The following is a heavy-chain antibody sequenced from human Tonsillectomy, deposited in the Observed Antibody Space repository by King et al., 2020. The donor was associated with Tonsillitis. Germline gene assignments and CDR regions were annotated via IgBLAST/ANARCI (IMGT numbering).Heavy chain of an antibody. CDR3: ARVGSKQWLVPDYFDY. D-gene: IGHD6-19*01. J-gene: IGHJ4*02. CDR1: VFTFDDNG. V-gene: IGHV3-20*04. CDR2: INWSGVGT. Sequence: VQLVESGGGVVRPGGSLRLSCAASVFTFDDNGMSWVRQAPGKGLQWVSGINWSGVGTGYADSVKGRLTTSRDNAKKSLYLQMNSLRAEDTALYYCARVGSKQWLVPDYFDYWGQGTLVTVSS.